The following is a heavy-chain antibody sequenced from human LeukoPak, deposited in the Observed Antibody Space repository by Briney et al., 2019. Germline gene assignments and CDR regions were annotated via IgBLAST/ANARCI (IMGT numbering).Heavy chain of an antibody. CDR3: ARAREGSGSYYTRWTDNWFDP. CDR1: GFTFSRFE. Sequence: GGSLRLSCVASGFTFSRFEMNWVRQAPGKGLEWISNIGSGTYTAYADSVKGRFTISRDNSKNTLYLQMNSLRAEDTAVYYCARAREGSGSYYTRWTDNWFDPWGQGTLVTVSS. V-gene: IGHV3-48*01. D-gene: IGHD3-10*01. CDR2: IGSGTYTA. J-gene: IGHJ5*02.